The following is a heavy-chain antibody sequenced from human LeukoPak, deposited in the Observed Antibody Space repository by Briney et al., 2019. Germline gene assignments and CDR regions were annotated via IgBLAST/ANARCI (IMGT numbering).Heavy chain of an antibody. D-gene: IGHD3-9*01. CDR3: ARGLRYFDWLLSSGDY. J-gene: IGHJ4*02. V-gene: IGHV4-34*01. CDR1: GGSFSGYY. Sequence: SETLSLTCAVYGGSFSGYYWSWIRQPPGKGLEWIGEINHSGSTNYNPSLKSRATISVDTSKNQFSLKLSSVTAADTAVYYCARGLRYFDWLLSSGDYWGQGTLVTVSS. CDR2: INHSGST.